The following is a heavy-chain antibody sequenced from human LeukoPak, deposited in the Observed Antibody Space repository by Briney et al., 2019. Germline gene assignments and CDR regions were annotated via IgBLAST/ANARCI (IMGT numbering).Heavy chain of an antibody. J-gene: IGHJ4*02. CDR2: INPNSGGT. CDR3: ATLSSWLQGVFDY. CDR1: GYTFTGYY. D-gene: IGHD6-13*01. Sequence: GASVKVSCKAAGYTFTGYYMHWVRQAPGQGLEWMGWINPNSGGTNYAQKFQGRVTMTRDTSISTAYMELSRLRSDDTAVYYCATLSSWLQGVFDYWGQGTLVTVSS. V-gene: IGHV1-2*02.